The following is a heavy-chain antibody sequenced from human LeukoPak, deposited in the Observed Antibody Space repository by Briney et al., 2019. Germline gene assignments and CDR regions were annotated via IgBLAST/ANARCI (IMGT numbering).Heavy chain of an antibody. CDR3: ARDHCSGGTCYWPFDF. Sequence: SQTLSLTCDISGDSVSSNSVAWNWIRQSPSRGLEWLGRTYYRSKWYADYAVSMKGRMTINPDTSKNQFSLQLNSVTPEDTAVFYCARDHCSGGTCYWPFDFWGQGTLVTVSS. J-gene: IGHJ4*02. CDR2: TYYRSKWYA. V-gene: IGHV6-1*01. CDR1: GDSVSSNSVA. D-gene: IGHD2-15*01.